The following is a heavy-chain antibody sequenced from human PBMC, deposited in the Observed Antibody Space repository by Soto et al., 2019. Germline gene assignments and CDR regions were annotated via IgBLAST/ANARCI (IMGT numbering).Heavy chain of an antibody. V-gene: IGHV3-53*01. CDR1: GFTVSSND. CDR3: ASSSRKDYYFAMDA. D-gene: IGHD6-6*01. CDR2: IYSGGST. Sequence: GWSLRLSCAASGFTVSSNDMSWVRQAPGKGLEWVSVIYSGGSTHDADSVKGRFTISRDNSKNTVSLQMNSLRVDDTAVYYCASSSRKDYYFAMDAWGQGTTVTVSS. J-gene: IGHJ6*02.